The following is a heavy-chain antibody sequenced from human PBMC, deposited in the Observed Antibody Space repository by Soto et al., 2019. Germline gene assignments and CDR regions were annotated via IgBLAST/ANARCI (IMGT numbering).Heavy chain of an antibody. Sequence: PSETLCLTYAVSGGSIGGGDYYWSWIRQPPGKGLEWIGYIYYSGSTYYNPSLKSRVTISVDTSKNQFSLKLSSVTAADTAVYYCAREGEYYDFWSGYYDYWGQGTLVTVSS. D-gene: IGHD3-3*01. CDR1: GGSIGGGDYY. CDR2: IYYSGST. J-gene: IGHJ4*02. V-gene: IGHV4-30-4*01. CDR3: AREGEYYDFWSGYYDY.